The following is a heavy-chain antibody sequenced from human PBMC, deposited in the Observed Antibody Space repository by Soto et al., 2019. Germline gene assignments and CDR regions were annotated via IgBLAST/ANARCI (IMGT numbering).Heavy chain of an antibody. D-gene: IGHD2-2*01. CDR1: GYMFTRYG. CDR2: ISGYNGKT. V-gene: IGHV1-18*01. CDR3: ARMVVVLAARTNYFDY. J-gene: IGHJ4*02. Sequence: ASVKVSCKASGYMFTRYGISWVRQAPGQGLELMGWISGYNGKTNYAQKVQGRVTVTTDASTSTAYMELSSLRSDDTAVYYCARMVVVLAARTNYFDYWGQGTLVTVSS.